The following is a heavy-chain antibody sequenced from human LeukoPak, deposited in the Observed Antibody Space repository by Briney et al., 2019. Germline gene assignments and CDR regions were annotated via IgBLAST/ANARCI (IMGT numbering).Heavy chain of an antibody. V-gene: IGHV3-21*01. J-gene: IGHJ4*02. CDR1: GFTFSSYS. CDR3: ARDADSVPAAHTDY. Sequence: PGGSLRLSCAASGFTFSSYSMNWVRQAPGKGLEWVSSISSSSSYIYYADSVKGRFTISRDNAKNSLYLQVNSLRAEDTAVYYCARDADSVPAAHTDYWGQGTLVTVSS. D-gene: IGHD2-2*01. CDR2: ISSSSSYI.